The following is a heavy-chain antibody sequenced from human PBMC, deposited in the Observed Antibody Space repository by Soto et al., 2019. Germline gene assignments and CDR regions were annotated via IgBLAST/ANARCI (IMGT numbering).Heavy chain of an antibody. Sequence: QVQLVQSGAEVKKPGASVKVSCKASGYTFTSYAMHWVRQAPGQRLEWMGWINAGNGNTKYSQKFQGRVTITRDTSASTAYMELSSLRSEDTAVYYCARVFGGLYYFDYWGQGTLVTVSS. CDR2: INAGNGNT. V-gene: IGHV1-3*01. J-gene: IGHJ4*02. D-gene: IGHD3-16*01. CDR1: GYTFTSYA. CDR3: ARVFGGLYYFDY.